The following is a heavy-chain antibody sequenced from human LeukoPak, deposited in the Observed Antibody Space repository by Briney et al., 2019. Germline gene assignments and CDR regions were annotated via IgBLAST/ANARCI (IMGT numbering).Heavy chain of an antibody. CDR3: ARDLSPVVRASPMGY. Sequence: PGPTLRLSCAASGFTFTNYGMHWVRQAPGKGLEWVALITYDGYYKYYSDSVKGRFTISSDTSKNTLYLQMNSLRAEDTAVYYCARDLSPVVRASPMGYWGQGTPVTVSS. D-gene: IGHD3-10*01. J-gene: IGHJ4*02. CDR2: ITYDGYYK. V-gene: IGHV3-30*03. CDR1: GFTFTNYG.